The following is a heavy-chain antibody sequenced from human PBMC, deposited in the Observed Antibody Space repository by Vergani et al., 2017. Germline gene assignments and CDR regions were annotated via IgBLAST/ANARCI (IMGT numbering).Heavy chain of an antibody. V-gene: IGHV5-51*01. CDR1: GYSFTNYW. J-gene: IGHJ4*02. D-gene: IGHD3-22*01. CDR3: ARLYGLDSSGSKYFDY. Sequence: EVQLVQSGAEVKKPGESLTISCQISGYSFTNYWIGWVRQMPGKGLEWMGIIHPADSDTRYSPSFQGQVTISVDKSISTAYLQRSSLRASDSAMYYCARLYGLDSSGSKYFDYLVQGTLVTVSS. CDR2: IHPADSDT.